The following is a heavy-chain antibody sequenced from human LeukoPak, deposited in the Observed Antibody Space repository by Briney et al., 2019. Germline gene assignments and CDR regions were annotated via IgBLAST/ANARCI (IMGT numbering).Heavy chain of an antibody. CDR3: AKSGTSSSSYYYYGMDV. CDR1: GFTFSSYV. V-gene: IGHV3-23*01. Sequence: GGSLRLSCAASGFTFSSYVMSWVRQAPGKGLEWVSVISGSGGATYYADSLKGRFTISGDNSKNTLYLQMNSLRAEDTAVYYCAKSGTSSSSYYYYGMDVWGQGTTVTVSS. D-gene: IGHD6-6*01. CDR2: ISGSGGAT. J-gene: IGHJ6*02.